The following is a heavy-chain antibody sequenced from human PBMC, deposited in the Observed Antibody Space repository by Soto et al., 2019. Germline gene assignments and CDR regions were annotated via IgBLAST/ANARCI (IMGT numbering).Heavy chain of an antibody. D-gene: IGHD5-12*01. CDR3: ARVSHGFEYQDY. CDR1: GGSISSSNW. V-gene: IGHV4-4*02. J-gene: IGHJ4*02. Sequence: QVQLQESGPGLVKPSGTLSLTCAVSGGSISSSNWWSWVRQPPGKGLEWIGEIYHSGSTYYNPSLRSRVXXXVXXSKNQFSLKLSSVTAADTAVYYCARVSHGFEYQDYWGQGTLVNVSS. CDR2: IYHSGST.